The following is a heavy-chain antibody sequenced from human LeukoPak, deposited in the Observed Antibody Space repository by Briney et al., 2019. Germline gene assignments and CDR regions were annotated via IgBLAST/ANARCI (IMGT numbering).Heavy chain of an antibody. D-gene: IGHD4-17*01. Sequence: PSETLSLTCTVSGGSISSYYWSWIRQPPGKGLEWIGEINHSGSTNYNPSLKSRVTISVDTSKNQFPLKLSSVTAADTAVYYCARQGYGYDYWGQGTLVTVSS. J-gene: IGHJ4*02. CDR2: INHSGST. V-gene: IGHV4-34*01. CDR3: ARQGYGYDY. CDR1: GGSISSYY.